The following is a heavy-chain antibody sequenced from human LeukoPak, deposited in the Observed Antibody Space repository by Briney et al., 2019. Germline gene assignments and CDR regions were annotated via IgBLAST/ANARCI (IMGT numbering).Heavy chain of an antibody. V-gene: IGHV3-9*01. CDR1: GFTFDDYA. D-gene: IGHD6-19*01. CDR2: ISWNSGSI. J-gene: IGHJ4*02. CDR3: AKDKGSSGWHYFDS. Sequence: GGSLRLSCAASGFTFDDYAMHWVRQAPGKGLEWVSGISWNSGSIGYADSVKGRFTISRDNAKNSLYLQMNSLRAEDTALYYCAKDKGSSGWHYFDSWGQGTLVTVSS.